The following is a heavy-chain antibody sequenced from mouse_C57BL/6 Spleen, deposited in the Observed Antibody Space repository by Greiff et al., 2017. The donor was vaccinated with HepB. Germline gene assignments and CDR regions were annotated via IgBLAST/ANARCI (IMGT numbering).Heavy chain of an antibody. V-gene: IGHV1-18*01. J-gene: IGHJ3*01. CDR3: ASGIGYYGAY. CDR2: INPNNGGT. D-gene: IGHD2-3*01. CDR1: GYTFTDYN. Sequence: EVQLQQSGPELVKPGASVKIPCKASGYTFTDYNMDWVKQSHGKSLEWIGDINPNNGGTIYNQKFKGKATLTVDKSSSTASMELRSLTSEDTAVYYCASGIGYYGAYWGQGTLVTVSA.